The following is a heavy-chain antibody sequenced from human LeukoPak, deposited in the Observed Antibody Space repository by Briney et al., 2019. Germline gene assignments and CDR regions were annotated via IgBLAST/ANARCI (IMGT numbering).Heavy chain of an antibody. CDR3: ARCGGGYDNVDAFDI. D-gene: IGHD2-15*01. Sequence: GESLKISCKGSGYSFTSYWIGWVRQMPGKGLEWMGIIYPGDSDTRYSPSFQGQVTISADKSISAAYLQWSSLKASDTAMYYCARCGGGYDNVDAFDIWGQGTMVTVSS. CDR1: GYSFTSYW. J-gene: IGHJ3*02. CDR2: IYPGDSDT. V-gene: IGHV5-51*01.